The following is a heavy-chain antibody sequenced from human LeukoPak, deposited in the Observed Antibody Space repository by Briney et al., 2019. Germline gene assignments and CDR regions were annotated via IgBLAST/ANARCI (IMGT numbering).Heavy chain of an antibody. CDR1: GGSISSGSYY. CDR2: IYTSGST. CDR3: ARDPGVNSFDY. Sequence: SETLSLTCTVSGGSISSGSYYWRWIRQPAGKGLEGIGRIYTSGSTNYNPSLQSRVTISVDTSKNQFSLKLSSVTAADTAVYYCARDPGVNSFDYWGQGTLVTASS. J-gene: IGHJ4*02. D-gene: IGHD2-8*01. V-gene: IGHV4-61*02.